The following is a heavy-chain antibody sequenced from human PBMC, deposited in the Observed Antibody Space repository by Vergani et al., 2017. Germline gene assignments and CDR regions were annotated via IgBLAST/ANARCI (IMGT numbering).Heavy chain of an antibody. V-gene: IGHV1-2*02. CDR1: GYTFTDYF. Sequence: QVQLVQSGAEVKKPGASVKVSCKASGYTFTDYFMHWVRQAPGQGLEGMGLINPNSGGTNYAQKFQGRVTMTRDTSISTAYMELSNLRSDDTAVYYCATPQTVTTGGMEVWGQGTTVIVSS. J-gene: IGHJ6*02. CDR2: INPNSGGT. CDR3: ATPQTVTTGGMEV. D-gene: IGHD4-17*01.